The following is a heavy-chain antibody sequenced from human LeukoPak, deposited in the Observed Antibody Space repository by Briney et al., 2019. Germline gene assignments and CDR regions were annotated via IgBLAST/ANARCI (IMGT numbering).Heavy chain of an antibody. Sequence: PGGPLRLSCAASGFALSSHWMTWVRQVPGRGPEWVANVNRDGSETYYLDSVKGRFTISKDNAKNSLYLQMNSLRAEDTALYHCARNNGMDVWGQGTTVIVS. V-gene: IGHV3-7*03. CDR3: ARNNGMDV. CDR1: GFALSSHW. J-gene: IGHJ6*02. CDR2: VNRDGSET.